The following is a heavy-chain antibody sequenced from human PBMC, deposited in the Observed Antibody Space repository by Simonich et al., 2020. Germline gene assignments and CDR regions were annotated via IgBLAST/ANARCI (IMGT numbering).Heavy chain of an antibody. CDR1: GFTVSSNY. CDR2: IDSGGST. J-gene: IGHJ4*02. V-gene: IGHV3-53*01. CDR3: ARWTATGYYFDY. Sequence: EVQLVESGGGLIQPGGSLRLSCAASGFTVSSNYMSWVRQAPGKGRAWASVIDSGGSTDYADSVKGRFTISRDNSKNPLYLQINSLRAEDTAVYYCARWTATGYYFDYWGQGTLVTVSS. D-gene: IGHD1-1*01.